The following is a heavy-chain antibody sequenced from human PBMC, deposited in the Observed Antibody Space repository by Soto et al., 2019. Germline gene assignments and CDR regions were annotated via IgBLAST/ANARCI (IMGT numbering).Heavy chain of an antibody. J-gene: IGHJ6*03. CDR1: GFTFSSYG. CDR2: IWYDGSNK. CDR3: ARGRRTGTTGGYYYYMDV. V-gene: IGHV3-33*01. D-gene: IGHD1-7*01. Sequence: GGSLRLSCAASGFTFSSYGMHWVRQAPGKGLEWVAVIWYDGSNKYYADSVKGRFTISRDNSKNTLYLQMNSLRAEDTAVYYCARGRRTGTTGGYYYYMDVWGKGTTVTVSS.